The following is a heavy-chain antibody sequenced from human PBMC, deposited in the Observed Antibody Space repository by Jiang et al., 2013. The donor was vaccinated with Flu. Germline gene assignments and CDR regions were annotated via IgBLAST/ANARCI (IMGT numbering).Heavy chain of an antibody. CDR1: GGSFSGYY. CDR2: INHSGST. D-gene: IGHD6-13*01. V-gene: IGHV4-34*01. Sequence: LLKPSETLSLTCAVYGGSFSGYYWSWIRQPPGKGLEWIGEINHSGSTNYNPSLKSRVTISVDTSKNQFSLKLSSVTAADTAVYYCARVLGYVAAAGISGWFDPLGPGNPGHRLL. CDR3: ARVLGYVAAAGISGWFDP. J-gene: IGHJ5*02.